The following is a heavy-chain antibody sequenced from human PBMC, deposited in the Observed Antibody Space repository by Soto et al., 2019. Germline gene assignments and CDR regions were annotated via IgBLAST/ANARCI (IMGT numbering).Heavy chain of an antibody. D-gene: IGHD2-8*01. V-gene: IGHV4-39*01. CDR2: IYYSGST. Sequence: PSETLTLTCTVSGCSISSSSYYWGWIRQPPGKGLEWIGSIYYSGSTYYNPSLKSRVTISVDTSKNQFSLKLSSVTAADTAVYYCARRTNGAFDIWGQGTMVTVSS. CDR3: ARRTNGAFDI. J-gene: IGHJ3*02. CDR1: GCSISSSSYY.